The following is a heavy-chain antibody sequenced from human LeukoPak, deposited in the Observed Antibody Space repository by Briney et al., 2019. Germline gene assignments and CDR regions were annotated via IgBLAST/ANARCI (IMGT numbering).Heavy chain of an antibody. CDR3: AKPIVVVPAAIPPYNWFDP. J-gene: IGHJ5*02. V-gene: IGHV3-23*01. CDR2: ISGSGGST. D-gene: IGHD2-2*01. CDR1: GFTFSSYA. Sequence: PGGSLRLSCAASGFTFSSYAMSWVRQAPGKGLEWVSAISGSGGSTYYADSVKGRFTISRDNSKNTLYLQMNSLRAEDTAVYYCAKPIVVVPAAIPPYNWFDPWGQGTLVTVSS.